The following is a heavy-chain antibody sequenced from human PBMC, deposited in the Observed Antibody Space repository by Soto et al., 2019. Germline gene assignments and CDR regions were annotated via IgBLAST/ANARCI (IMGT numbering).Heavy chain of an antibody. V-gene: IGHV3-23*01. CDR2: ISGSGGST. Sequence: EVQLLESGGGLVQPGGSLRLSCAASGFTFSSYAMSWVRQAPGKGLEWVSAISGSGGSTYYADSVKGRFTISRDNSKNTLYLQMNSLRAEDTAVYYCAKDKFSSSWPAEYFQHWGQGTLVTVSS. CDR3: AKDKFSSSWPAEYFQH. J-gene: IGHJ1*01. D-gene: IGHD6-13*01. CDR1: GFTFSSYA.